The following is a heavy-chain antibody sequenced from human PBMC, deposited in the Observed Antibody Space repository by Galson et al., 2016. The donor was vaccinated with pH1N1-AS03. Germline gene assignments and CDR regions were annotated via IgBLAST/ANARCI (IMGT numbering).Heavy chain of an antibody. Sequence: SLRLSCAASGFTFSDHHMDWVRQAPGKGLECVARSLNKGRSYITEYAASVKGRFTISRDDTKKSLYLEMNSLRAEDTAVYYCARDSLAGVGFDIWGQGTMVTVSS. CDR2: SLNKGRSYIT. V-gene: IGHV3-72*01. CDR3: ARDSLAGVGFDI. J-gene: IGHJ3*02. CDR1: GFTFSDHH.